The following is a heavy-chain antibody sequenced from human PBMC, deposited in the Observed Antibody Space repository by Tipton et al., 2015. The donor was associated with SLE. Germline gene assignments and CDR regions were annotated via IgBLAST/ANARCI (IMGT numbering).Heavy chain of an antibody. CDR2: LYHSGRT. CDR1: GGSISSSRYY. D-gene: IGHD2-21*02. CDR3: VHDFGDSYFDY. J-gene: IGHJ4*02. Sequence: TLSLTCTVFGGSISSSRYYWGWIRQPPGKGLEWIGSLYHSGRTYSTPSLKSRVSISVDTSKNQFSLRLSSVTAADTAVYYCVHDFGDSYFDYWGQGTLVTVSS. V-gene: IGHV4-39*07.